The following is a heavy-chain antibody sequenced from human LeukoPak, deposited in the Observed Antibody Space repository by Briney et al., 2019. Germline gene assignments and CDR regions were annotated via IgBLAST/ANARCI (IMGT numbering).Heavy chain of an antibody. CDR2: IIPIFGTA. CDR1: GYTFTSYG. CDR3: ASVEDYGDYEGVPGY. D-gene: IGHD4-17*01. J-gene: IGHJ4*02. V-gene: IGHV1-69*13. Sequence: GASVKVSCKASGYTFTSYGISWVRQAPGQGLEWMGGIIPIFGTANYAQKFQGRVTITADESTSTAYVELSSLRSEDTAVYYCASVEDYGDYEGVPGYWGQGTLVTVSS.